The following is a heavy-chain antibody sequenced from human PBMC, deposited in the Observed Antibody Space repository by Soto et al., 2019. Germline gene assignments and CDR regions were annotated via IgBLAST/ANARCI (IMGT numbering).Heavy chain of an antibody. V-gene: IGHV1-69*02. D-gene: IGHD3-16*01. CDR1: GGTFRNYP. CDR2: IFPLTDIP. CDR3: ARGSLVGLNHFES. Sequence: QVQLVQSGTEVKKPGSSVKVSCKASGGTFRNYPINWVRQAPGQGLEWMGSIFPLTDIPDYAQNFQARLTISADKIARTAYMEFMSLTSGDTAIFFRARGSLVGLNHFESWGQGTLVTVSS. J-gene: IGHJ4*02.